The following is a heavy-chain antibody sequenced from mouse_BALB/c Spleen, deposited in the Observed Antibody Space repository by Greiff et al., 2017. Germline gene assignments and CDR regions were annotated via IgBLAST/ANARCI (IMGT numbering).Heavy chain of an antibody. CDR1: GFTFSDYY. D-gene: IGHD2-12*01. CDR3: ARAHDTTRRAAWFAY. CDR2: ISDGGSYT. V-gene: IGHV5-4*02. Sequence: EVQLVESGGGLVKPGGSLKLSCAASGFTFSDYYMYWVRQTPEKRLEWVATISDGGSYTYYPDSVKGRFTISRDNAKNNLYLQMSSLKSEDTAMYYCARAHDTTRRAAWFAYWGQGTLVTVSA. J-gene: IGHJ3*01.